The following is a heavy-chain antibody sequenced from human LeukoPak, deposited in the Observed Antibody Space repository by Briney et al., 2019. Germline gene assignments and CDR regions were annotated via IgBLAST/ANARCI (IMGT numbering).Heavy chain of an antibody. CDR3: ARELYCGGDCYSRLFYYYYGMDV. D-gene: IGHD2-21*02. CDR1: GFTFSSYG. CDR2: IWHDGSNK. Sequence: PGGSLRLSCAASGFTFSSYGMHWVRQAPGKGLEWVAVIWHDGSNKYYADSVKGRFTISRDNSKNTLYLQMNSLRAEDTAVYYCARELYCGGDCYSRLFYYYYGMDVWGQGTTVTVSS. J-gene: IGHJ6*02. V-gene: IGHV3-33*01.